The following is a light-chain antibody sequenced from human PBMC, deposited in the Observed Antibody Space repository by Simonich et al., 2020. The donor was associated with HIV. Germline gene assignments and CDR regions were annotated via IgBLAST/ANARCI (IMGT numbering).Light chain of an antibody. CDR2: GNS. CDR3: AAWDDSLSAWV. CDR1: GSNIGAGYD. V-gene: IGLV1-40*01. Sequence: QSVLTQPPSVSGAPGQRVTISCTGSGSNIGAGYDVHWYQQLPGTAPKLLLYGNSNRPSGVPDRFSGSKSGTSASLAITGLQAEDEADYYCAAWDDSLSAWVFGGGTKLTVL. J-gene: IGLJ3*02.